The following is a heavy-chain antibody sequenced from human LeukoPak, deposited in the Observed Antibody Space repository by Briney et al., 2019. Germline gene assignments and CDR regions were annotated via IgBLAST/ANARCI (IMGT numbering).Heavy chain of an antibody. V-gene: IGHV1-69*13. CDR2: IIPIFGTA. Sequence: SVKVSCKASGYTFTSYGISWVRQAPGQGLEWMGGIIPIFGTANYAQKFQGRVTITADESTSTAYMELSSLRSEDTAVYYCARHSRGSSYPFYYYYMDVWGKGTTVTVSS. D-gene: IGHD6-6*01. J-gene: IGHJ6*03. CDR1: GYTFTSYG. CDR3: ARHSRGSSYPFYYYYMDV.